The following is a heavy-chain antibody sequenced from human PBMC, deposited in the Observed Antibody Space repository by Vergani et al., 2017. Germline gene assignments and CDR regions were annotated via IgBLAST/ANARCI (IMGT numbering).Heavy chain of an antibody. CDR3: ARVRNYVWGSYRSQNNWFDP. V-gene: IGHV3-20*04. J-gene: IGHJ5*02. D-gene: IGHD3-16*02. CDR2: ISWNGGST. CDR1: GFTFDDYG. Sequence: EVQLVESGGGVVRPGGSLRLSCAASGFTFDDYGMSWVRQAPGKGLEWVSGISWNGGSTGYADSVKGRFTISRDNAKNSLYLQMNSLRAEDTALYYCARVRNYVWGSYRSQNNWFDPRGQGTLVTVSS.